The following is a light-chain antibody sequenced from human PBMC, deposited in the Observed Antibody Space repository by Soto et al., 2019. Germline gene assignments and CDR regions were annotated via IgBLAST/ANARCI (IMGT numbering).Light chain of an antibody. V-gene: IGLV7-43*01. CDR1: TGAVTSGYY. J-gene: IGLJ1*01. CDR3: LLYYGGAGV. Sequence: QTVVTQEPSLTVSPGGTVTLTCASNTGAVTSGYYPNWFQQKPGQAPRALIYGTSNKHSWTPARFSGSLLGGKAALTLSGVQPEDEAEYYCLLYYGGAGVFGAGTKLTVL. CDR2: GTS.